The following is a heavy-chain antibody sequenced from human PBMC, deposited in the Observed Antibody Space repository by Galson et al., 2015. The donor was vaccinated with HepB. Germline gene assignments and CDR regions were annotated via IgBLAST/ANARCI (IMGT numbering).Heavy chain of an antibody. CDR3: ARPPYYYDSSGYFILDAFDI. CDR1: GGTFSSYT. Sequence: SVKVSCKASGGTFSSYTISWVRQAPGQGLEWMGRIIPILGIANYAQKFQGRVTITADKSTSTAYMELSSLRSEDTAVYYCARPPYYYDSSGYFILDAFDIWGQGTMVTVSS. J-gene: IGHJ3*02. D-gene: IGHD3-22*01. CDR2: IIPILGIA. V-gene: IGHV1-69*02.